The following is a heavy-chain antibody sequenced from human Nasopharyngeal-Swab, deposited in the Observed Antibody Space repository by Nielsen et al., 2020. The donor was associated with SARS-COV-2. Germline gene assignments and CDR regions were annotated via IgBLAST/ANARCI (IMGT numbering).Heavy chain of an antibody. CDR3: ARALGGRYYSGLDY. CDR2: ISYDGSNK. D-gene: IGHD1-26*01. CDR1: GFTFSSYA. J-gene: IGHJ4*02. Sequence: SLKISCAASGFTFSSYAMHWVRQAPGKGLEWVAVISYDGSNKYYADSVKGRFTISRDNSKNTLYLQMNSLRAEDTAVYYCARALGGRYYSGLDYWGQGTLVTVSS. V-gene: IGHV3-30-3*01.